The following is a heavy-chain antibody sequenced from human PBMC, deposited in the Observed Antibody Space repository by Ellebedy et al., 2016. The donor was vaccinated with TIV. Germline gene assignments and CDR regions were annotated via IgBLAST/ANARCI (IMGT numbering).Heavy chain of an antibody. CDR1: GFAFSSNW. D-gene: IGHD3-9*01. CDR2: ISSDGSST. J-gene: IGHJ3*02. CDR3: ARWDFDSFNAFDI. Sequence: GESLKISCGASGFAFSSNWMYWVRQVPGQGLVWVSRISSDGSSTRYADSVKGRFTISRDNAKNTLYLEMNSLRAEDTAVYYCARWDFDSFNAFDIWGQGTMVTVSS. V-gene: IGHV3-74*01.